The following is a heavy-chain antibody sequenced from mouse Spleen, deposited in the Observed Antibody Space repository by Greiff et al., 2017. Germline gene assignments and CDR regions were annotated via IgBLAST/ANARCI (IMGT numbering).Heavy chain of an antibody. CDR2: IYPSDSYT. CDR3: TRTLYYGKGYFDY. J-gene: IGHJ2*01. Sequence: QVQLKQPGAELVRPGASVKLSCKASGYTFTSYWINWVKQRPGQGLEWIGNIYPSDSYTNYNQKFKDKATLTVDKSSSTAYMQLSSPTSEDSAVYYCTRTLYYGKGYFDYWGQGTTLTVSS. V-gene: IGHV1-69*02. D-gene: IGHD2-1*01. CDR1: GYTFTSYW.